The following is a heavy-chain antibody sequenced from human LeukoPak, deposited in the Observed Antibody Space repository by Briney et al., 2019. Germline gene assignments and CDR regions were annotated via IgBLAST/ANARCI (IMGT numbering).Heavy chain of an antibody. CDR2: IIPIYGRA. V-gene: IGHV1-69*01. Sequence: SVKVSCKASGCTFTSYAISWVRQAPGQGLEWMGGIIPIYGRANYAQKFQGRVTITADESTSTAYMELSSLRSDDTAVYYCARGRRDPGAGAGIGYQTYSMDVWGTGTPVTVSS. CDR1: GCTFTSYA. J-gene: IGHJ6*03. CDR3: ARGRRDPGAGAGIGYQTYSMDV. D-gene: IGHD6-19*01.